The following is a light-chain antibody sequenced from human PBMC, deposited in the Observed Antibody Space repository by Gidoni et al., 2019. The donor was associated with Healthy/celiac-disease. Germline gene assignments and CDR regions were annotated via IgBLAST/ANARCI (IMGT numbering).Light chain of an antibody. Sequence: DIQMTKSPSSLSASVGDRVTITCRASQSISSDLNWYQQKPGKAPKLRIYAASSLQSGVPSRFSGSGSGTEFTLTISSLQPEDFATDYCQQSYSTPRTFGQGTKVEIK. J-gene: IGKJ1*01. CDR3: QQSYSTPRT. CDR2: AAS. CDR1: QSISSD. V-gene: IGKV1-39*01.